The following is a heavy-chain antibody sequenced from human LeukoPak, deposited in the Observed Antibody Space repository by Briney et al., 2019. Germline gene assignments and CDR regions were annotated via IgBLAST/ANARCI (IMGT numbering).Heavy chain of an antibody. J-gene: IGHJ4*02. CDR3: AGGNYYYGSGSSLDY. V-gene: IGHV4-59*10. Sequence: PSETLSLTCAVYGGSFSGYYWSWIRQPAGKGLEWIGRIYTSGSTNYNPSLKSRVTISVDTSKNQFSLKLSSVTAADTAVYYCAGGNYYYGSGSSLDYWGQGTLVTVSS. D-gene: IGHD3-10*01. CDR2: IYTSGST. CDR1: GGSFSGYY.